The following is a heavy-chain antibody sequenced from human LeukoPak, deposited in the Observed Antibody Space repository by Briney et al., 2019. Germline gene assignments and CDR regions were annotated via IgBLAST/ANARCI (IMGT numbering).Heavy chain of an antibody. CDR1: GFTFSSNA. D-gene: IGHD2-15*01. CDR3: AKGVGYCSGGSCQQFDY. J-gene: IGHJ4*02. V-gene: IGHV3-23*01. Sequence: GGSLGLPCAASGFTFSSNALSWVVQAPGRGLEGVSAFIGSGGSTYYADSVKGRITISRDNSKNTLYLQMNSLRAEDTAVYYCAKGVGYCSGGSCQQFDYWGQGTLVTVSS. CDR2: FIGSGGST.